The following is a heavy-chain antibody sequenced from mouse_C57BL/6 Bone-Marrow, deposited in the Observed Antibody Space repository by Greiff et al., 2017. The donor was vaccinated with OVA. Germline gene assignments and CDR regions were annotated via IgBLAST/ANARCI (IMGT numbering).Heavy chain of an antibody. CDR2: INPYNGGT. J-gene: IGHJ3*01. CDR1: GYTFTDYY. D-gene: IGHD2-4*01. V-gene: IGHV1-19*01. CDR3: ARCEYDYDEGAWFAY. Sequence: EVQLQESGPVLVKPGASVKMSCKASGYTFTDYYMNWVKQSHGKSLEWIGVINPYNGGTSYNQKFKGKATLTVDKPSSTAYMQLSSLTSEDSAVYYCARCEYDYDEGAWFAYWGQGTLVTVSA.